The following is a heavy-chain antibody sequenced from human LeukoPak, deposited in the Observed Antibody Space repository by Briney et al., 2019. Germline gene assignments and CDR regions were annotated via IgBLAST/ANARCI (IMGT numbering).Heavy chain of an antibody. CDR2: ISASSTII. D-gene: IGHD6-13*01. Sequence: GGSLRLSCVGSGFTFSGNSMNWVRQAPGRGLEWVSHISASSTIIHYADSVKGRVTISKDNAKNSVFLQMNRLRVEDAAVYYCTTSRHSSSWYYNDYWGQGILVTVS. V-gene: IGHV3-48*01. CDR1: GFTFSGNS. CDR3: TTSRHSSSWYYNDY. J-gene: IGHJ4*02.